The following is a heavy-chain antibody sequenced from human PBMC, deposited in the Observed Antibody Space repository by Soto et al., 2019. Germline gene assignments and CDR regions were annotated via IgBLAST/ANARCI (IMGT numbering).Heavy chain of an antibody. CDR1: GGSISSTTYY. J-gene: IGHJ4*02. V-gene: IGHV4-39*01. CDR3: ARRHGLDIEAYY. Sequence: SETLSLTCTVSGGSISSTTYYWGWMRQPPGKRLEWIASFFIGGNTYYNPSLKSRVTISVDTSKNKLSLKLSSVTAANKAVYFCARRHGLDIEAYYWGQGTLVTVSS. D-gene: IGHD3-10*01. CDR2: FFIGGNT.